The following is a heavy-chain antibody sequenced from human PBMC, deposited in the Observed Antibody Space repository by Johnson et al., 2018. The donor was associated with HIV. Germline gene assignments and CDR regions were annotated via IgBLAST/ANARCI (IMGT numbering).Heavy chain of an antibody. D-gene: IGHD6-19*01. CDR2: IKQDGSEK. CDR3: TGGWYNLSAFDI. CDR1: GFTFSSYW. Sequence: EQLVESGGCLVQPGGSLRLSCAASGFTFSSYWMSWVRQAPGKGLEWVANIKQDGSEKYYVDSVKGRFTISRDNAKNSLYLQMNSLRAEDTAVYYCTGGWYNLSAFDIWGQGTMVTVSS. J-gene: IGHJ3*02. V-gene: IGHV3-7*01.